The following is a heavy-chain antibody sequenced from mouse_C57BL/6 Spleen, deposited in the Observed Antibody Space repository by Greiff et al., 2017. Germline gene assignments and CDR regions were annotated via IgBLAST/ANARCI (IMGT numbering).Heavy chain of an antibody. CDR1: GFTFSDYY. V-gene: IGHV5-12*01. CDR2: ISNGGGST. D-gene: IGHD1-1*01. Sequence: EVKLVESGGGLVQPGGSLKLSCAASGFTFSDYYMYWVRQTPEKRLEWVAYISNGGGSTYYPETVKGRFTLSRDNAKNTLYLQMSRLKSEDTAMYYCARGYYYGSSWFAYWGQGTLVTVSA. CDR3: ARGYYYGSSWFAY. J-gene: IGHJ3*01.